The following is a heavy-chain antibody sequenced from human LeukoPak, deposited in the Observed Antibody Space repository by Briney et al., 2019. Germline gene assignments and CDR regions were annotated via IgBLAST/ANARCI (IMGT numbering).Heavy chain of an antibody. Sequence: SETLSLTCAVYGGSFSGYYWSWIRQPPGKGLEWIGEINRSGSTNYNPSLKSRVTISVGTSKNQFSLKRRSVTAADTAAYYCVVLFRRGSGSYYIDYWGQGTLVTVSS. D-gene: IGHD3-10*01. CDR3: VVLFRRGSGSYYIDY. CDR1: GGSFSGYY. CDR2: INRSGST. J-gene: IGHJ4*02. V-gene: IGHV4-34*01.